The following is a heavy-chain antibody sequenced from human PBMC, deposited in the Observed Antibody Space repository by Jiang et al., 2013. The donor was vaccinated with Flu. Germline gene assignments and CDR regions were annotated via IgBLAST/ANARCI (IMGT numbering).Heavy chain of an antibody. V-gene: IGHV1-2*02. D-gene: IGHD1-20*01. CDR2: SILTLVA. CDR3: ARGSLISGSNVASDM. J-gene: IGHJ3*02. CDR1: GFTFNDY. Sequence: CKTSGFTFNDYLSTGFDRPLDRGLSGWAGSILTLVAQTMHRKFQARVTMTRDTSISTAYMEWRSLTSDDTAVFYCARGSLISGSNVASDMWGQGTMVSVSS.